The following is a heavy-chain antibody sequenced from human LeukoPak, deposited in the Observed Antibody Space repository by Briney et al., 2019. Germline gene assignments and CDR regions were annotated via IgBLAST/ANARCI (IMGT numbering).Heavy chain of an antibody. CDR2: IKSKTDGGTT. J-gene: IGHJ4*02. D-gene: IGHD3-10*01. CDR1: GFTFSNAW. Sequence: PGGSLRLSCAASGFTFSNAWMSWVRQAPGKGLEWVGRIKSKTDGGTTDYAAPVKGRFTISRDDSKNTLYLQMNSLKTEDTAVYYCTTVYCYGSGSYYRIRDYFDYWGQGTLVTVSS. V-gene: IGHV3-15*01. CDR3: TTVYCYGSGSYYRIRDYFDY.